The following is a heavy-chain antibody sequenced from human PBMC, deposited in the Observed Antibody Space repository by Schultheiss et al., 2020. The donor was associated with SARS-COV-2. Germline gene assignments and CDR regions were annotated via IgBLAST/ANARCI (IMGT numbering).Heavy chain of an antibody. J-gene: IGHJ4*02. D-gene: IGHD6-19*01. Sequence: SVKVSCKASGYTFTSYYMHWVRQAPGQGPEWMGGIIPIRGSANYAQKFQGRVTITADESTSTAYMELSSLSSEDTGVYYCVRTGYSSGRLYYFELWGQGTLVTVSS. CDR2: IIPIRGSA. CDR3: VRTGYSSGRLYYFEL. V-gene: IGHV1-69*13. CDR1: GYTFTSYY.